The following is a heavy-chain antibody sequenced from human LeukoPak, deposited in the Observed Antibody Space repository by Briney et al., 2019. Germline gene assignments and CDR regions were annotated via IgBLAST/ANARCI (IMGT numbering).Heavy chain of an antibody. V-gene: IGHV3-23*01. CDR1: GFTFSSYA. J-gene: IGHJ6*02. D-gene: IGHD6-19*01. CDR2: ISGSGGST. Sequence: PGGSLRLSCAASGFTFSSYAMSWVRQAPGKGLEWVSAISGSGGSTYYADSVKGRFTISRDNSKNTLYPQMNSLRAEDTAVYYCAKDPGIAVAGTIFYYYYGMDVWGQGTTVTVSS. CDR3: AKDPGIAVAGTIFYYYYGMDV.